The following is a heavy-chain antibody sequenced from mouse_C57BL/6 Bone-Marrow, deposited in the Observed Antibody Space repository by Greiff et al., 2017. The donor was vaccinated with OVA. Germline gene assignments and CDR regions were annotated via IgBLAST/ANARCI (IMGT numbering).Heavy chain of an antibody. J-gene: IGHJ3*01. CDR2: IYPSDSET. Sequence: QVQLQQPGAELVRPGSSVKLSCKASGYTFTSYWMAWVKQRPGQGLEWIGNIYPSDSETHYNQKFKDKATLTVDKSSSTAYMQLSSLTSEDSAVYYGARRLLRWFAYWGRGTLVTVSA. CDR3: ARRLLRWFAY. V-gene: IGHV1-61*01. CDR1: GYTFTSYW. D-gene: IGHD1-1*01.